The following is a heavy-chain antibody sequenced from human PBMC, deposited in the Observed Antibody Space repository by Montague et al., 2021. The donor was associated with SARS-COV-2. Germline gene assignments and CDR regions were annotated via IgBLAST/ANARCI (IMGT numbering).Heavy chain of an antibody. CDR1: GDSFNSPNYY. CDR3: ARGSYGSGSYHAFDI. CDR2: YNYSANN. D-gene: IGHD3-10*01. J-gene: IGHJ3*02. Sequence: SETLSLTCTVSGDSFNSPNYYCVRHRQPKGQGLVWIGCYNYSANNNAYLTIRIKVTISVDTSKTQLSLKMNSVTAADTDVYYCARGSYGSGSYHAFDIWSQGTVVAVSS. V-gene: IGHV4-39*01.